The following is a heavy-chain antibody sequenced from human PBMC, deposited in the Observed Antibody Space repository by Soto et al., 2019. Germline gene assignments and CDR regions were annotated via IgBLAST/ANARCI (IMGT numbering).Heavy chain of an antibody. CDR2: IWYDGSKK. V-gene: IGHV3-33*01. J-gene: IGHJ4*02. D-gene: IGHD3-3*01. CDR3: SRDRETILGVVNFDY. CDR1: GFTFSDFG. Sequence: QVQLVESGGGVGQPGRSLRLSCGASGFTFSDFGMHWVRQAPGKGLEWVAVIWYDGSKKYYADSVKGRFTISRDNSKNTLYLQMNRRRAEDTAVYYCSRDRETILGVVNFDYWGQGTLVTVSS.